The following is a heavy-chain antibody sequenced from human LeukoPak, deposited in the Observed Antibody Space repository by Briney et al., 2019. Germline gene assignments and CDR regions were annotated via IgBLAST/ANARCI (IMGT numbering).Heavy chain of an antibody. V-gene: IGHV3-30*04. J-gene: IGHJ4*02. D-gene: IGHD6-19*01. CDR2: ISYDGSNK. CDR3: ARDRIVEQWFGFDY. CDR1: GFTFSSYA. Sequence: GGSLRLFCAASGFTFSSYAMHWVRQAPGKGLEWVAVISYDGSNKYYADSVKGRFTISRDNSKNTLYLQMNSLRAEDTAVYYCARDRIVEQWFGFDYWGQGTLVTVSS.